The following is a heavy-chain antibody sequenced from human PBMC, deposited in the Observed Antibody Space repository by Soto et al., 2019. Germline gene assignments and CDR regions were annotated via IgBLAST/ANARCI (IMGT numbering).Heavy chain of an antibody. Sequence: ASVKVSCKVSGYTLTELSMHWVRQAPGKGLEWMGGFDPEDGETNYAQKFQGRVTMTEDTSTDTAYMELSSLRSEDTAVYFCARSLWSPYFYYGLDVWGHGTTVTVSS. CDR2: FDPEDGET. J-gene: IGHJ6*02. D-gene: IGHD2-21*01. CDR1: GYTLTELS. V-gene: IGHV1-24*01. CDR3: ARSLWSPYFYYGLDV.